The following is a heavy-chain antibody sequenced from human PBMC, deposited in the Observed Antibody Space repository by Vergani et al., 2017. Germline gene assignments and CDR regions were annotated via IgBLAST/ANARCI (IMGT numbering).Heavy chain of an antibody. J-gene: IGHJ6*02. D-gene: IGHD6-13*01. Sequence: QITLKESGPTLVKPTQTLTLTCTFSGFSLSTSGVGVGWIRQPPGKALEWLALIYWDDDKRYSPSLKSRLTITKDTSKNQVVLTMTNMDPVDIATYYCAHTDSSSWYVGGYGMDVWGQGTTVTVSS. CDR2: IYWDDDK. CDR3: AHTDSSSWYVGGYGMDV. CDR1: GFSLSTSGVG. V-gene: IGHV2-5*02.